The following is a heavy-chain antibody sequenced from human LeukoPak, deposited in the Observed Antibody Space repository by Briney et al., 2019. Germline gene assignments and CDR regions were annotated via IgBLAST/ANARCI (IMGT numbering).Heavy chain of an antibody. CDR3: AREWELVY. D-gene: IGHD3-10*01. CDR1: GFTFSSYW. J-gene: IGHJ4*02. CDR2: VRTDGSDI. V-gene: IGHV3-74*01. Sequence: QPGGSLRLSCAASGFTFSSYWMHWVRQGPDKGLLWVARVRTDGSDIVYADSVKGRFTISRDNAKNTLYLQMNSLRPEDTAVYYCAREWELVYWGQGTLVTVSS.